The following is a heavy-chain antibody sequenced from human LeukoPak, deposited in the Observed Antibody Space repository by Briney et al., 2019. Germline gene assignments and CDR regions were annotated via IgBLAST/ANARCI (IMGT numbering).Heavy chain of an antibody. CDR3: ARRYNWTLDV. V-gene: IGHV3-30*04. Sequence: GGSLRLSCAASGFTLSSYAMHWVRQAPGKGLEWVAVISYDGSNKYYADSVKGRFTFSRDNSKNTLYLQMNSLRAEDTAVYYCARRYNWTLDVWGQGTTVTVSS. J-gene: IGHJ6*02. CDR1: GFTLSSYA. D-gene: IGHD1-20*01. CDR2: ISYDGSNK.